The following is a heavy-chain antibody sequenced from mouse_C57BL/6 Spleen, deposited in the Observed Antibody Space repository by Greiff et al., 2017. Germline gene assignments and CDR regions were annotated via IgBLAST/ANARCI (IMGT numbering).Heavy chain of an antibody. CDR2: FDPSDGET. CDR1: GYTFTSYW. V-gene: IGHV1-52*01. Sequence: VQLQQPGAELVRPGSSVKLSCKASGYTFTSYWMPWVKRRPIQGLEWIGNFDPSDGETHYNQKFKDKATLTVDKSTITAYMQLSSLTSEDSAVYYCARSGPITTVVATSYFDYWGQGTTLTVSS. J-gene: IGHJ2*01. CDR3: ARSGPITTVVATSYFDY. D-gene: IGHD1-1*01.